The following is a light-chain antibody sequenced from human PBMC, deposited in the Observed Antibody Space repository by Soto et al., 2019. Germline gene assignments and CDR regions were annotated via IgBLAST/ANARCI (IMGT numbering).Light chain of an antibody. V-gene: IGLV2-14*03. CDR2: DVS. CDR1: SSDVGGYNY. Sequence: QSALTQPASVSGSPGQSITISCTGTSSDVGGYNYVSWYQQHPGKAPKLMISDVSNWPSGVSNRFSGSKSGNTASLTISGLQAEDEADYYCSSYAGSSVVFGGGTKLTVL. J-gene: IGLJ2*01. CDR3: SSYAGSSVV.